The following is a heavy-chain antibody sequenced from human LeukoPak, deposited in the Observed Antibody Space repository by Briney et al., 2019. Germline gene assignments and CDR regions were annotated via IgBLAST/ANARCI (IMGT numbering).Heavy chain of an antibody. CDR1: GGTFSSYA. CDR2: IIPIFGTA. CDR3: AIGLNWNEDFDY. Sequence: GASVRVSCKASGGTFSSYAISWVRQAPGQGLEWMGGIIPIFGTANYAQKFQGRVTITADESTSTAYMELSSLRSEDTAVYYCAIGLNWNEDFDYWGQGTLVTVSS. V-gene: IGHV1-69*13. J-gene: IGHJ4*02. D-gene: IGHD1-1*01.